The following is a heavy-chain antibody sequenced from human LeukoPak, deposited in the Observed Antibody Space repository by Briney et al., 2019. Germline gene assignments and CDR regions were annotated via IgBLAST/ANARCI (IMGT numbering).Heavy chain of an antibody. CDR2: ISYDGSKK. CDR1: GFTFSSRG. CDR3: AKDQWEFYGSFDY. D-gene: IGHD1-26*01. J-gene: IGHJ4*02. Sequence: GGSLRLSCAASGFTFSSRGMHWVRQAPGKGLEWVAGISYDGSKKYYVDSVMGRFTISRDGSRNTEYLQMNSLRTEDTAVYYCAKDQWEFYGSFDYWGLGTLVTVSS. V-gene: IGHV3-30*18.